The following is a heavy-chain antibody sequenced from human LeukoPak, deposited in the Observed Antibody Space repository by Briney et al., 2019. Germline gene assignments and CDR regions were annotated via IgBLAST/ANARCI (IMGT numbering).Heavy chain of an antibody. CDR3: ARHPSYYSGWPLDY. CDR2: TYLGDSDT. CDR1: GHSFTNYW. J-gene: IGHJ4*02. Sequence: GESLKISCKGSGHSFTNYWIGWVRQMPGKGLEWMGITYLGDSDTRYSPSFQGQVTISVDKSISTAYLQWSSLKASDTAMYYCARHPSYYSGWPLDYWGQGTLVTVSS. V-gene: IGHV5-51*01. D-gene: IGHD6-19*01.